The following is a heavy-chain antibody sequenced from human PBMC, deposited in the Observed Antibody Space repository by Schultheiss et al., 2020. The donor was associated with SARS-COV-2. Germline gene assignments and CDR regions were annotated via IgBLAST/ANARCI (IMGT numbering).Heavy chain of an antibody. J-gene: IGHJ4*02. CDR1: GFTFSSYA. D-gene: IGHD6-19*01. Sequence: GESLKISCAASGFTFSSYAMHWVRQAPGKGLEWVAVISYDGSNKYYADSVKGRFTISRDNSKNTLYLQMNSLRAEDTAVYYCARDEQWLALDYWGQGTLVTVS. CDR3: ARDEQWLALDY. CDR2: ISYDGSNK. V-gene: IGHV3-30*04.